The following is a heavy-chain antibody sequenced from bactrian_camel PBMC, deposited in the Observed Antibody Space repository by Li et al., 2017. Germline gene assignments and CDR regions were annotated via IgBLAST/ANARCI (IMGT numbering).Heavy chain of an antibody. Sequence: HVQLVESGGGLVQPGGSLTLSCAASGFTFTNYWMHWVRQGPGKGLEWVSSINSDGSNTYYEDSVKGRFTISRNFAKNTLYLQMNSLKPEDTAVYYCVCDGGAWYGRLWGQGTQVTVS. CDR3: VCDGGAWYGRL. CDR2: INSDGSNT. CDR1: GFTFTNYW. J-gene: IGHJ4*01. V-gene: IGHV3S6*01. D-gene: IGHD6*01.